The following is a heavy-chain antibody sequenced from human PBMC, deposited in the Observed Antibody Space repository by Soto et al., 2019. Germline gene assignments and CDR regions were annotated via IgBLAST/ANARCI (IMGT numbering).Heavy chain of an antibody. D-gene: IGHD6-19*01. Sequence: EVQLVESGGGLVQPGGSLQLPCGDSEFIIISNGMPWVRQAPGKGRGWVSRINSDGSTTSNPDSGKGRFTISRDNAKNTLYLQMNSLRAEDTAVYYCARGPSGWYGFDYWGQGTLVTVSS. CDR2: INSDGSTT. CDR3: ARGPSGWYGFDY. J-gene: IGHJ4*02. V-gene: IGHV3-74*01. CDR1: EFIIISNG.